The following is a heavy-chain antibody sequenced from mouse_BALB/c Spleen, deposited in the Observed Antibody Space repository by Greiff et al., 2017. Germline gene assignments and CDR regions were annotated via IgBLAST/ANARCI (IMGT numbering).Heavy chain of an antibody. CDR1: GFTFSSYG. V-gene: IGHV5-17*02. Sequence: EEKLVESGGDLVKPGGSLKLSCAASGFTFSSYGMSWVRQTPDKGLEWVAYISSGSSTIYYADTVKGRFTISRDNPKNTLFLQMTSLRSEDTAMYYCARSAYYYGSSPYYAMDYWGQGTSVTVSS. J-gene: IGHJ4*01. CDR3: ARSAYYYGSSPYYAMDY. D-gene: IGHD1-1*01. CDR2: ISSGSSTI.